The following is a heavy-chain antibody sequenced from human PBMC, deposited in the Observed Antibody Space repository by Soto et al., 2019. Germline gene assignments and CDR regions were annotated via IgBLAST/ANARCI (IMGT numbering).Heavy chain of an antibody. D-gene: IGHD3-22*01. CDR3: ARQIYDSDTGPNFQYYFDS. CDR2: IDPSDSQT. V-gene: IGHV5-10-1*01. J-gene: IGHJ4*02. CDR1: GYSFAGYC. Sequence: GESLKISCKGSGYSFAGYCITWVRPKPGKGLEWMGRIDPSDSQTYYSPSFRGHVTISATKSITTVFLQWSSLRASDTAMYYCARQIYDSDTGPNFQYYFDSWGQGTPVTVSS.